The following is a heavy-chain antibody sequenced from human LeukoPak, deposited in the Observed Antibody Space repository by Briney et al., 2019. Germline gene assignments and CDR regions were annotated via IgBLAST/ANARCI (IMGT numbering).Heavy chain of an antibody. CDR2: ISGSGGST. CDR1: GFTFSSYA. D-gene: IGHD2-2*01. V-gene: IGHV3-23*01. CDR3: AKETSVMEPAVIDY. Sequence: GSMRLSCAASGFTFSSYAMSWVRQAPGKGLEWVSGISGSGGSTYYADSVKGRFTISRDNSKNTVYLQMNSLRAEDTAVYYCAKETSVMEPAVIDYWGQGTLVTVSS. J-gene: IGHJ4*02.